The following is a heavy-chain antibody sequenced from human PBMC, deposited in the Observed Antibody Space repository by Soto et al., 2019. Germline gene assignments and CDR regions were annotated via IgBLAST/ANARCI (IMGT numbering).Heavy chain of an antibody. V-gene: IGHV1-69*01. Sequence: QVQLVQSGAEVKKPGSSMKVSCKASGGTFNSYDINWVRQAPGQGLEWMGGIIPIVETPKYAQKFQGRVTITAHESTNTVYMELSSLRSEDTAMYYCARLSRPNYYDTSGFIKDNWFDPWGQGTLVTVSS. D-gene: IGHD3-22*01. CDR1: GGTFNSYD. CDR2: IIPIVETP. J-gene: IGHJ5*02. CDR3: ARLSRPNYYDTSGFIKDNWFDP.